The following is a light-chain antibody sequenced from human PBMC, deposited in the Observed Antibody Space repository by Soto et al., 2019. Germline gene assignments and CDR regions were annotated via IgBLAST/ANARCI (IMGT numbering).Light chain of an antibody. Sequence: EIVLTKSPDTLSLSPGERSTLSCMASQSVSSSYLAWYQQKVGRAPRLLIYDASTRATGIPDRFSGSGSGTDFTLTISSLQSEDFALYYCQQYNNWIRGITFGQGTRLEIK. CDR2: DAS. CDR1: QSVSSSY. CDR3: QQYNNWIRGIT. J-gene: IGKJ5*01. V-gene: IGKV3D-20*02.